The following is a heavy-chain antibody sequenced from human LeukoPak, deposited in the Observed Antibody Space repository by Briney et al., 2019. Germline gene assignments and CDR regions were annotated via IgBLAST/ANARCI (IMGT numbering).Heavy chain of an antibody. CDR3: ARGLAAGY. V-gene: IGHV4-34*01. J-gene: IGHJ4*02. Sequence: PSETLSLTCAVYGGSFSGYYWSWIRQPPGKGLEWIGEINHSGSTNYNPSLKSRVTISVDTSKNQFSLKLSPVTAADTAVYYCARGLAAGYWGQGTLVTVSS. CDR2: INHSGST. D-gene: IGHD2-15*01. CDR1: GGSFSGYY.